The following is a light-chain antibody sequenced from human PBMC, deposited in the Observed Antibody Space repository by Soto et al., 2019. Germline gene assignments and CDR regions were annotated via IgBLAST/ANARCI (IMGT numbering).Light chain of an antibody. J-gene: IGKJ1*01. V-gene: IGKV3-20*01. Sequence: ESVLTQSPGTLSLSPGERATLSCRASQSVSSNYLAWYQQKPGQAPRLLIYDASNRATGIPARFSGSGSGTDFSLTISSLEPDDFATYYCQHYNSYSEAFGQGTKVDIK. CDR1: QSVSSNY. CDR3: QHYNSYSEA. CDR2: DAS.